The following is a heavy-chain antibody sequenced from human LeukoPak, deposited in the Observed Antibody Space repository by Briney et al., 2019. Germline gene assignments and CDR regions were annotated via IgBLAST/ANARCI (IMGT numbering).Heavy chain of an antibody. D-gene: IGHD3-22*01. CDR3: ARDPYYYDSSGYSP. V-gene: IGHV3-7*03. Sequence: GGSLRLSCAASGFTFSSYWLSWVRQAPGKGLEWVANIKQDGSEKYYVDSVKGRFTISRDNAKNSLYLQMNSLRAEDTAVYYCARDPYYYDSSGYSPWGQGTLVTVSS. CDR1: GFTFSSYW. J-gene: IGHJ4*02. CDR2: IKQDGSEK.